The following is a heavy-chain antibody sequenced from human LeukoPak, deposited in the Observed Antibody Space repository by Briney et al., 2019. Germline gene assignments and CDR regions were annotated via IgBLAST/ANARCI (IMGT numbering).Heavy chain of an antibody. D-gene: IGHD6-13*01. CDR3: ARVAEAAAFDS. CDR2: ITSSSRYI. J-gene: IGHJ4*02. Sequence: GGSLRLSCAASGFTFSSYSMNWVRQAPGKGLEWVSSITSSSRYIYYADSVKGRFTISRDNAKNSLYLQMNYLRAEDTAVYYCARVAEAAAFDSWGQGTLVTVSS. CDR1: GFTFSSYS. V-gene: IGHV3-21*01.